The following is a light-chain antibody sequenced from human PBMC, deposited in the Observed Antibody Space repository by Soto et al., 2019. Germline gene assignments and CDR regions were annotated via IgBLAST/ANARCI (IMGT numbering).Light chain of an antibody. CDR2: EVS. J-gene: IGLJ3*02. CDR3: SSYVGSKV. Sequence: QSVLTQPPSASGSLGQSVTISCTGTSSDVGGYNYVSWYQQHPGKAPKLMISEVSKRPSGVPDRFSGSKSGNTASLTVSGLQDEDEADYYCSSYVGSKVFGGGTKLTVL. V-gene: IGLV2-8*01. CDR1: SSDVGGYNY.